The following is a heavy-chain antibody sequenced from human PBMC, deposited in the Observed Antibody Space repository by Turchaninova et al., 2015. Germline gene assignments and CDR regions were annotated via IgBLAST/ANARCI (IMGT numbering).Heavy chain of an antibody. CDR1: GDSITRSHW. J-gene: IGHJ5*02. V-gene: IGHV4-4*02. Sequence: GPGLVKPSGTLSLTCAVSGDSITRSHWWSWVRQPPGKGLEWIGEISHSGTTNYNPSLKSRVTISIDKSKNKFSLNMISVTAADTAVYHCARYRLSDWYTGGFDPWGQGTLVTVSS. D-gene: IGHD6-19*01. CDR3: ARYRLSDWYTGGFDP. CDR2: ISHSGTT.